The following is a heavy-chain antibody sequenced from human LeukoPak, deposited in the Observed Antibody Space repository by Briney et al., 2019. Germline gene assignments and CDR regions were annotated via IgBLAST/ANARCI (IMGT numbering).Heavy chain of an antibody. CDR2: IYYSGST. Sequence: SETLSLTCTVSGGSISSYYWSWIRQPPGKGLEWIGYIYYSGSTNYNPSLKSRVTISVDTSKNQFSLKLSSVTAADTAVYYCARVVAAAGSPHNWFDPWGQGTLVTVSS. V-gene: IGHV4-59*01. CDR1: GGSISSYY. CDR3: ARVVAAAGSPHNWFDP. J-gene: IGHJ5*02. D-gene: IGHD6-13*01.